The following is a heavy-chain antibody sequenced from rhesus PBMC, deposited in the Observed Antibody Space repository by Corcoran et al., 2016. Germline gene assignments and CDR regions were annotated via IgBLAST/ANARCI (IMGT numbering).Heavy chain of an antibody. V-gene: IGHV3S5*01. D-gene: IGHD1-26*01. J-gene: IGHJ4*01. Sequence: EVQLVESGGGLVQPGGSLRLSCAASGFTFSSYGMSWVRQAPGKGLEWVSYISNGGGSTYYADSVKCRFTVSRDNSKNTLSLQMNSLRAEDTAVYYCAKRGATEGGIDYWGQGVLVTVSS. CDR3: AKRGATEGGIDY. CDR2: ISNGGGST. CDR1: GFTFSSYG.